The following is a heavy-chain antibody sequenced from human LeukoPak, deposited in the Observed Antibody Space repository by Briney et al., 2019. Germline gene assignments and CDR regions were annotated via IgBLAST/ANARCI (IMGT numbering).Heavy chain of an antibody. V-gene: IGHV3-30*04. CDR1: GFTFSSYA. CDR3: ARVTILRRWNWNYYYGMDV. Sequence: GGSLRLSCAASGFTFSSYAMHWVRQAPGKGLEWVAVISYDGSNKYYADSVKGRFTISRDNSKNTLYLQMNSLRAEDTAVYYCARVTILRRWNWNYYYGMDVWGQGTTVTVSS. CDR2: ISYDGSNK. D-gene: IGHD1-1*01. J-gene: IGHJ6*02.